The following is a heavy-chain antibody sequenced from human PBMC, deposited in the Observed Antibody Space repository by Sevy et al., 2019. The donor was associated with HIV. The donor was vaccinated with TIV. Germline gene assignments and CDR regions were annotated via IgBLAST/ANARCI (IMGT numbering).Heavy chain of an antibody. V-gene: IGHV1-2*02. CDR1: GYTFTDSY. CDR2: INPYSGAT. CDR3: AREPKTCIGLRCLYFDN. D-gene: IGHD4-17*01. Sequence: ASVKVSCKASGYTFTDSYLHWVRQAPGQGLEWMGWINPYSGATKYVQKFHDRVTMTRDTSISTAYMELSRLTYDDTVIYYCAREPKTCIGLRCLYFDNWGQGTLVTVSS. J-gene: IGHJ4*02.